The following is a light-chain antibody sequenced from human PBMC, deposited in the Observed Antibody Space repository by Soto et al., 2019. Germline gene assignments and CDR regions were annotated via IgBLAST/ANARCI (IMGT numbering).Light chain of an antibody. CDR1: ALPKQY. V-gene: IGLV3-25*02. CDR3: QSPDSSGRYPHV. J-gene: IGLJ6*01. Sequence: SYELTQPPSVSVSPGQTARITCSGDALPKQYAYWYQQKPGQAPVVVIYKDNERPSGIPERFSGSTSGTTVTLTISGVQAEDEADYVCQSPDSSGRYPHVFGSVTELTV. CDR2: KDN.